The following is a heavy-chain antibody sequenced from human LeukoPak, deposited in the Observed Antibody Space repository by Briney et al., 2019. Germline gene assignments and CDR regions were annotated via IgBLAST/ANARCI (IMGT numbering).Heavy chain of an antibody. D-gene: IGHD3-9*01. CDR2: IYPGDSDT. CDR3: ASGYYDILTGYYPGAFDI. V-gene: IGHV5-51*01. Sequence: GESLKISCKGSGYSFTSYWIAWVRQMPGKGLEWMGIIYPGDSDTRYSPSFQGQVTISADKSISTAYLQWSSLKASDTAMYYCASGYYDILTGYYPGAFDIWGQGTMVTVSS. CDR1: GYSFTSYW. J-gene: IGHJ3*02.